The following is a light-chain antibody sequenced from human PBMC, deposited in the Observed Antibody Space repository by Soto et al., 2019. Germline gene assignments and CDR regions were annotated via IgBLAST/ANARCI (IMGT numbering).Light chain of an antibody. Sequence: DIQMTQSPSSLSASVGDRVTITFRASQSVTTYLHWYQQKAGEAPNLLMYTASNLQSGVPSRFSGSGSGTDFTLTISSLQPEDFATYYCQQSYSTPISFGQGTRLEIK. CDR3: QQSYSTPIS. CDR1: QSVTTY. CDR2: TAS. V-gene: IGKV1-39*01. J-gene: IGKJ5*01.